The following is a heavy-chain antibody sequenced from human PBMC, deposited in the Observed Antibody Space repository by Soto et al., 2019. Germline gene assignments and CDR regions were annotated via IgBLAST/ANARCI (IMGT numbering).Heavy chain of an antibody. CDR3: ARAGLELRPYYSGMDV. CDR2: IYHSGST. V-gene: IGHV4-30-2*01. J-gene: IGHJ6*02. D-gene: IGHD1-7*01. CDR1: GGSISSGGYS. Sequence: SETLSLTCAVSGGSISSGGYSWSWIRQPPGKGLEWIGYIYHSGSTYYNPSLKSRVTISVDRSKNQFSLKLSSVTAADTAVYYCARAGLELRPYYSGMDVWGQGTTVTVSS.